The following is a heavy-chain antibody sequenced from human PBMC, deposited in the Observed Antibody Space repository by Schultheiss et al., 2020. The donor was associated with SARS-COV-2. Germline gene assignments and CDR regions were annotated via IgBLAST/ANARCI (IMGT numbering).Heavy chain of an antibody. CDR3: ARGAGRSGYYYGSGSYYNVDYYYMDV. D-gene: IGHD3-10*01. J-gene: IGHJ6*03. V-gene: IGHV3-33*08. CDR2: IWYDGSNK. Sequence: GESLKISCTVSGFSFATYAMSWVRQAPGKGLEWVAVIWYDGSNKYYADSVKGRFTISRDNSKNTLYLQMNSLRAEDTAVYYCARGAGRSGYYYGSGSYYNVDYYYMDVWGKGTTVTVSS. CDR1: GFSFATYA.